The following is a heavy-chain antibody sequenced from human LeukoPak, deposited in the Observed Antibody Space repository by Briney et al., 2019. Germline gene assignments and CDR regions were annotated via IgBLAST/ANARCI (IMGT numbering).Heavy chain of an antibody. D-gene: IGHD5-24*01. V-gene: IGHV1-2*02. CDR1: GYTFTSYA. Sequence: ASVKVSCKASGYTFTSYAIRWVRQAPGQGLEWMGWITPSGGTNYPQKFQGRVAITWDTSITTAYMDLSRLTSDGTAVHYCARDRYGDGFAHLDYWGQGALVTVSS. CDR2: ITPSGGT. J-gene: IGHJ4*02. CDR3: ARDRYGDGFAHLDY.